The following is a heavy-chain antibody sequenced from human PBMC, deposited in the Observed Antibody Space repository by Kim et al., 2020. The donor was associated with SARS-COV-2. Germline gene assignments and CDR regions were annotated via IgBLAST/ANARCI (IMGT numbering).Heavy chain of an antibody. D-gene: IGHD3-22*01. CDR3: AKCDSSGYYHADFDY. CDR2: ISYDGSNK. CDR1: GFTFSTYG. V-gene: IGHV3-30*18. Sequence: GGSLRLSCAASGFTFSTYGMHWVRQAPGKGLEWVAVISYDGSNKYYADSVKGRFTISRDNSKNTLYLQMNSLRAEDTAVYYCAKCDSSGYYHADFDYWGQGTLVTVSS. J-gene: IGHJ4*02.